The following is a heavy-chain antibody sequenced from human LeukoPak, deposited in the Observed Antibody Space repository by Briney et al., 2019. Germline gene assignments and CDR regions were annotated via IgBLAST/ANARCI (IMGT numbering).Heavy chain of an antibody. J-gene: IGHJ4*02. CDR2: IIPILGIA. CDR3: ATFDSGSYYYFDY. D-gene: IGHD1-26*01. V-gene: IGHV1-69*04. Sequence: SVKVSCKASGGTFSSYAISWVRQAPGQGLEWMGRIIPILGIANYAQKFQGRVTITADKSTSTAYMELSSLRSEDTAVYYCATFDSGSYYYFDYWGQGTLVTVSS. CDR1: GGTFSSYA.